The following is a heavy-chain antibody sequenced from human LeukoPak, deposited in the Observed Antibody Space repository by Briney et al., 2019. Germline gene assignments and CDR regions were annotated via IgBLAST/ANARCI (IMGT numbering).Heavy chain of an antibody. CDR2: IIPMFGTA. CDR1: GGSFSSYV. Sequence: SVKVSCKASGGSFSSYVISWVRQAPGQGLEWMGGIIPMFGTANYAQKFQGRVTVTADESTSTAYMELSSLRSEDTAVYYCSREPLDSGGNAFDYWGQGTLVTVSS. J-gene: IGHJ4*02. D-gene: IGHD4-23*01. CDR3: SREPLDSGGNAFDY. V-gene: IGHV1-69*01.